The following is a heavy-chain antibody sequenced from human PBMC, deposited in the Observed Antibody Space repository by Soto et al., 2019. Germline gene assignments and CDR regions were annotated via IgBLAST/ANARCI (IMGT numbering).Heavy chain of an antibody. CDR2: ISYDGSNK. V-gene: IGHV3-30*03. Sequence: PGGSLRLSCAASGFTFSSYGMHWVRQAPGKGLEWVAVISYDGSNKYYADSVKGRFTISRDNSKNTLYLQMNSLRAGDTAMYYCARDRGEDYDFWSPYPTYWFDPWGQGTQVTVSS. D-gene: IGHD3-3*01. CDR1: GFTFSSYG. J-gene: IGHJ5*02. CDR3: ARDRGEDYDFWSPYPTYWFDP.